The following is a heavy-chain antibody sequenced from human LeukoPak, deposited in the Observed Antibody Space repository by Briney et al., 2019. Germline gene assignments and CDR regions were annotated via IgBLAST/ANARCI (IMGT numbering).Heavy chain of an antibody. Sequence: GGSLRLSCSASGXTFSSYAMHWVRQAPGKGLEYVSAISSNGGSTYYADSVKGRFTISRDNSKNTLYLQMSSLRAEDTAVYYCVKDLWGDMTTVTTFDYWGQGTLVTVSS. CDR2: ISSNGGST. D-gene: IGHD4-17*01. V-gene: IGHV3-64D*09. CDR3: VKDLWGDMTTVTTFDY. CDR1: GXTFSSYA. J-gene: IGHJ4*02.